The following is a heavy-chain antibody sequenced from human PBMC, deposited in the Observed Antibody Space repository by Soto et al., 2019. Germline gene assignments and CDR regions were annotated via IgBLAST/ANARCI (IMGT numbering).Heavy chain of an antibody. CDR1: GFTFSSYG. Sequence: QVQLVESGGGVVQPGRSLRLSCAASGFTFSSYGMHWVRQAPGKGLEWVAVISYDGSNKYYADSVKGRFTISRDNSKNTLYLQMNSLRAEDTAVYYCAKVRRGESVHYGMDVWGQGTTVTVSS. CDR2: ISYDGSNK. V-gene: IGHV3-30*18. J-gene: IGHJ6*02. D-gene: IGHD3-10*01. CDR3: AKVRRGESVHYGMDV.